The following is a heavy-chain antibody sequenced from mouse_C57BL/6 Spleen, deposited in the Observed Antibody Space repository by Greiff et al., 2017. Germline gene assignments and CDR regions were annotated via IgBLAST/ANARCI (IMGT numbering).Heavy chain of an antibody. V-gene: IGHV7-3*01. CDR1: GFTFTDYY. CDR3: ARPYSNYYAMDY. D-gene: IGHD2-5*01. Sequence: EVNVVESGGGLVQPGGSLSLSCAASGFTFTDYYMSWVRQPPGKALEWLGFIRNKANGYTTEYSASVKGRFTISRDNSQSILYLQMNALRAEDSATYYCARPYSNYYAMDYWGQGTSVTVSS. J-gene: IGHJ4*01. CDR2: IRNKANGYTT.